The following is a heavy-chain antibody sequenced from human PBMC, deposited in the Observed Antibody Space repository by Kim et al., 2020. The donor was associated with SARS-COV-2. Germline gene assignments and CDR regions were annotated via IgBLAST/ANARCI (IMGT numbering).Heavy chain of an antibody. CDR1: GFTFSSYS. Sequence: GGSLRLSCAASGFTFSSYSMNWVRQAPGKGLEWVSYISSSSSTIYYADSVKGRFTISRDNAKNSLYLQMNSLRDEDTAVYYCARDSYQWLGASAEYFQHWGQGTLVTVSS. D-gene: IGHD6-19*01. V-gene: IGHV3-48*02. CDR3: ARDSYQWLGASAEYFQH. J-gene: IGHJ1*01. CDR2: ISSSSSTI.